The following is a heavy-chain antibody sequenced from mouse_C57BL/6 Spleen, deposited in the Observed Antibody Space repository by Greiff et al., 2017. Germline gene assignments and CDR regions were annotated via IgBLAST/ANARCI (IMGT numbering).Heavy chain of an antibody. V-gene: IGHV1-55*01. CDR1: GYTFTSYW. J-gene: IGHJ1*03. Sequence: VQLQQPGAELVKPGASVKMSCKASGYTFTSYWITWVKQRPGQGLAWIGDIYPGSGSTNYNEKFKSKATLTVDTSSSTAYMQLSSLTSEDSAVYYWARSGELITTAFYWYFDVWGTGTTVTVSS. D-gene: IGHD1-1*01. CDR3: ARSGELITTAFYWYFDV. CDR2: IYPGSGST.